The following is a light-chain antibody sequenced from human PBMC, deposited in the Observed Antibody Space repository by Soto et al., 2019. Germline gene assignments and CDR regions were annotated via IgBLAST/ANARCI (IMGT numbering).Light chain of an antibody. V-gene: IGKV1-5*03. J-gene: IGKJ1*01. CDR1: QSISTW. CDR2: KAS. Sequence: DIQMTQSPSTLSASVGDRVTITCRASQSISTWLSWYQQKPGKAPKVLIYKASNLQSGVSSRFSGSGSGTEFTLTISSMQPDDFATYYCQDYNSWTFGQGTKLDIK. CDR3: QDYNSWT.